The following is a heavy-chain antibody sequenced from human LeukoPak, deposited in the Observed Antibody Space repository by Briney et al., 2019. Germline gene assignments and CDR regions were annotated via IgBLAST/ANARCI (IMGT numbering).Heavy chain of an antibody. D-gene: IGHD5-12*01. V-gene: IGHV3-21*01. CDR2: ISSSTTYI. CDR1: GFTFSDFT. Sequence: GGSLRLSCAASGFTFSDFTMNWVRQAPGKGLEWVSSISSSTTYIYYTDSVKGRFTISRDNAKNSLYLQMNSLRVEDTALYYCARDRGGFSYGGVDYWGQGTLVTVSS. J-gene: IGHJ4*02. CDR3: ARDRGGFSYGGVDY.